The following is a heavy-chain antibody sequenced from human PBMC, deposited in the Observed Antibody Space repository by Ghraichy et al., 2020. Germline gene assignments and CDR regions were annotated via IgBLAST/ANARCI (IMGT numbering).Heavy chain of an antibody. D-gene: IGHD7-27*01. J-gene: IGHJ6*02. CDR3: ARDRSSGSWGGMDV. CDR1: GFTFSSYD. V-gene: IGHV3-13*01. CDR2: IGTAGDT. Sequence: GGSLRLSCAASGFTFSSYDMHWVRQATGKGLEWVSAIGTAGDTYYPGSVKGRFTISRENAKNSLYLQMNSLRAVDTAVYYCARDRSSGSWGGMDVWGQGTTVTVSS.